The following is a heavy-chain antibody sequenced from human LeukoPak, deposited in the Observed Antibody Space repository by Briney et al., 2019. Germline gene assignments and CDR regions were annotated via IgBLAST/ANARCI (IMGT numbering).Heavy chain of an antibody. D-gene: IGHD1-26*01. V-gene: IGHV1-2*02. CDR3: AREGVGADGDP. CDR2: INHNSGGT. CDR1: GYTFTGYY. J-gene: IGHJ5*02. Sequence: GASVKVSCKASGYTFTGYYMHWVRQAPGQGLEWMGWINHNSGGTNYAQKFQGRVTMTRDTSISTAYMELSRLRSDDTAVYYCAREGVGADGDPWGQGTLVTVSS.